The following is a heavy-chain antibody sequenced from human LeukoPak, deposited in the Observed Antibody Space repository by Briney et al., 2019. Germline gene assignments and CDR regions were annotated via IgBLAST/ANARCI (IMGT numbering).Heavy chain of an antibody. J-gene: IGHJ4*02. V-gene: IGHV4-4*07. CDR3: ARDIVYLIDEDYG. CDR2: IHTSGSA. Sequence: SETLSLTCTASGSSFNSYYWSWIRQPAGKGLEWIGRIHTSGSAEYNPSLQSRVTLSVDVSKKQFSLKMTSATAADTAVYYCARDIVYLIDEDYGWGQGTLVTVSS. CDR1: GSSFNSYY. D-gene: IGHD4-17*01.